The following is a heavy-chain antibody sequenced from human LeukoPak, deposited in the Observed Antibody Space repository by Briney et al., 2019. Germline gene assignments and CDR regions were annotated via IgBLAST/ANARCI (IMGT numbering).Heavy chain of an antibody. J-gene: IGHJ4*02. Sequence: SETLSLTCAVSGYSISSGYYWGWIRQPPGKGLEWFGSIYHIGSTYYNPSLKSRVTISVDTSKNQFSLKLSSVTAADTAVYYCARDRQGGTYYYGSGNYYNWLLLDYWGKGTLVTVSS. V-gene: IGHV4-38-2*02. D-gene: IGHD3-10*01. CDR2: IYHIGST. CDR3: ARDRQGGTYYYGSGNYYNWLLLDY. CDR1: GYSISSGYY.